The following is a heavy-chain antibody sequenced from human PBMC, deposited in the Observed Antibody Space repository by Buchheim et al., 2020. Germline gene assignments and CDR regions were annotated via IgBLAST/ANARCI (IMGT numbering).Heavy chain of an antibody. CDR3: GRAARGYCSSTSCLLFDW. D-gene: IGHD2-2*03. V-gene: IGHV4-31*03. J-gene: IGHJ4*02. Sequence: QVHLQESGPGLVKPSQTLSLTCTVSSGPISSGAYYWSWIRQHPGKGPEWIGNIFYSGNTYSNPSLKSRVTISIDTSKNQFSLKLSSVTAADTAVYYCGRAARGYCSSTSCLLFDWWGQGTL. CDR1: SGPISSGAYY. CDR2: IFYSGNT.